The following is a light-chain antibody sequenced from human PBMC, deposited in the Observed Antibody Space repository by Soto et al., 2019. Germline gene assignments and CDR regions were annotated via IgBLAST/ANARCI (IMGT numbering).Light chain of an antibody. CDR2: AAS. Sequence: DIQMTQSPSSLSASVGDRVTITCRASQSISTYLNWYQQKPGKAPKLLIYAASSLQSGVPSRFSGRGSGTDFTLTISSLQPEDFATYYCQQSYYNPRTFGPGTKVDIK. CDR1: QSISTY. J-gene: IGKJ3*01. V-gene: IGKV1-39*01. CDR3: QQSYYNPRT.